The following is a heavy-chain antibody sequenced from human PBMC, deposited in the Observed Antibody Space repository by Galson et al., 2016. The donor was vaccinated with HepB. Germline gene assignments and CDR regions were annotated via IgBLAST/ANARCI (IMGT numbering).Heavy chain of an antibody. CDR1: GFTFSIYA. V-gene: IGHV3-23*01. J-gene: IGHJ4*02. Sequence: SLRLSCAASGFTFSIYAMSWVRQAPGKGLEWVSGISGRGGNTYHADSVRGRFTISRDNSHNTLYLQMNSLRVDDTALYYCTKSRLGYSYGYRFYDWGPGTLVTVSS. CDR2: ISGRGGNT. CDR3: TKSRLGYSYGYRFYD. D-gene: IGHD5-18*01.